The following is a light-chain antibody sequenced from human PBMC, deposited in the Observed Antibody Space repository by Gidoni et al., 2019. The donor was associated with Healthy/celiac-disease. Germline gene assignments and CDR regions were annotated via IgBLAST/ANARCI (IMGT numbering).Light chain of an antibody. V-gene: IGKV1-39*01. CDR1: QSISSY. J-gene: IGKJ1*01. CDR2: AES. CDR3: QQSYSTPPA. Sequence: DIQMTQSPSSLSASVGDRVTITCRASQSISSYLNWYQQKPGKAPKLLIYAESSLQSGVPSRVSGSGSGTDFTLTISSLQPEDFATYYCQQSYSTPPAFGQGTKVEIK.